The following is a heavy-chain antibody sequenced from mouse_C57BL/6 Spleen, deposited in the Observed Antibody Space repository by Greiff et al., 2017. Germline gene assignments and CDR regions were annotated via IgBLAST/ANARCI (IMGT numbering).Heavy chain of an antibody. CDR2: IDPSDSYT. D-gene: IGHD2-10*02. Sequence: VQLQQPGAELVKPGASVKLSCKASGYTFTSYWMQWVKQRPGQGLEWIGEIDPSDSYTNYNQKFKGKATLTVDTSSSTAYMQLSSLTSEDSAVYYCARYGNSYAMDYWGQGTSVTVSS. J-gene: IGHJ4*01. V-gene: IGHV1-50*01. CDR1: GYTFTSYW. CDR3: ARYGNSYAMDY.